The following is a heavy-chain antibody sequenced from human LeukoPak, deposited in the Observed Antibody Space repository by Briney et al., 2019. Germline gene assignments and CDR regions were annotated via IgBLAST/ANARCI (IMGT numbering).Heavy chain of an antibody. Sequence: GGSLRLSCAASGFTFSSSVMTWVRQSPGKGLEWVSAISGGGSTTYYAYYADSVKGRFTISRDDSKNTLYLQMNSLRAEDTAVYYCAKFYDILPGYFDYWGQGTLVTVSS. D-gene: IGHD3-9*01. V-gene: IGHV3-23*01. J-gene: IGHJ4*02. CDR2: ISGGGSTTYYA. CDR3: AKFYDILPGYFDY. CDR1: GFTFSSSV.